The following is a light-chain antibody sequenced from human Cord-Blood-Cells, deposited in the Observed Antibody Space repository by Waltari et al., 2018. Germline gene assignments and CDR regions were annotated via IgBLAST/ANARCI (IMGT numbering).Light chain of an antibody. Sequence: EIVMTQSPATLSVSPGERATLSCRASQSVSSNLAWYQQKPGQAPRLLIDGASTRATGIPARFRGSGSGTEFTLTISSLQSEDFAVYYCQQYNNWPIYTFGQGTKLEIK. CDR3: QQYNNWPIYT. V-gene: IGKV3-15*01. CDR1: QSVSSN. CDR2: GAS. J-gene: IGKJ2*01.